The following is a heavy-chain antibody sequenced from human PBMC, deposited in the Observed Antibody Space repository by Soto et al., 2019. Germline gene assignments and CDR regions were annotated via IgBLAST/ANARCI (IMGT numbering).Heavy chain of an antibody. J-gene: IGHJ3*02. CDR1: GFTFSNYW. CDR3: ARGEYYDTSGPFSDAFDI. CDR2: IKPDGSEK. Sequence: PGGSLRLSCAASGFTFSNYWMSWVRQAPGKELEWVANIKPDGSEKFYVDSLKGRFTMSRDNAKNSLYLQMNSLRADDTAVYYCARGEYYDTSGPFSDAFDIWGQGTMVTVS. D-gene: IGHD3-22*01. V-gene: IGHV3-7*04.